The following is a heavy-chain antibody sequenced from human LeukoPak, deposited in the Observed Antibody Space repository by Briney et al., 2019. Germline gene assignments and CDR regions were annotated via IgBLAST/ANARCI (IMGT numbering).Heavy chain of an antibody. J-gene: IGHJ4*02. D-gene: IGHD2-2*01. CDR1: GGSFSGYY. V-gene: IGHV4-34*01. CDR3: ARVWVVPAAIDY. CDR2: INHSGST. Sequence: SETLSLTCAVYGGSFSGYYWSWIRQPPGKGLEWIGEINHSGSTNYNPSLKSRVTISVDTSKNQFSLKLSSVTAADTAVYYCARVWVVPAAIDYWGQGTLVTVSS.